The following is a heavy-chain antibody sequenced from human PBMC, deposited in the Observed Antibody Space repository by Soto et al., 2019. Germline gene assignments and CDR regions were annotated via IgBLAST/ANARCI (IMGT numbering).Heavy chain of an antibody. D-gene: IGHD6-19*01. CDR3: TTDKGYSSGWYPWFDP. V-gene: IGHV3-73*01. J-gene: IGHJ5*02. CDR2: IRSKANSYAT. CDR1: GFTFSGSA. Sequence: GGSLRLSCAASGFTFSGSAMHWVRQASGKGLEWVGRIRSKANSYATAYAASVKGRFTISRDDSKNTAYLQMNSLKTEDTAVYYCTTDKGYSSGWYPWFDPWGQGTLVTVSS.